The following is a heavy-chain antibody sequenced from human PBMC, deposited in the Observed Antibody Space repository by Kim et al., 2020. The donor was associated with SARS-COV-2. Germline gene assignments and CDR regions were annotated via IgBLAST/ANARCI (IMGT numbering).Heavy chain of an antibody. CDR3: ATSHSSSWEFDY. V-gene: IGHV3-7*03. CDR1: GFAFSSYW. J-gene: IGHJ4*02. D-gene: IGHD6-13*01. CDR2: IKQDGSEK. Sequence: GGSLRLSCAASGFAFSSYWMSWVRQAPGKGLEWVANIKQDGSEKYYVDSVKGRFTISRDNAKNSLYLQMNSLRAEDTAVYYCATSHSSSWEFDYWGQGTLVTVSS.